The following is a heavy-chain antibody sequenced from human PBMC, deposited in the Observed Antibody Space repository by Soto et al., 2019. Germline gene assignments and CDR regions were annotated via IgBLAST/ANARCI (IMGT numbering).Heavy chain of an antibody. CDR1: GGSFSGYY. J-gene: IGHJ4*02. V-gene: IGHV4-34*12. D-gene: IGHD6-13*01. Sequence: SETLSLTCAVYGGSFSGYYWSWIRQPPGKGFGWIGEIIHSGSTNYNPSLKSRVTISLDTSKNQFSLKLSSVTAADTVVYYCARVRDTAAAAPFDYWGQGTLVTVSS. CDR3: ARVRDTAAAAPFDY. CDR2: IIHSGST.